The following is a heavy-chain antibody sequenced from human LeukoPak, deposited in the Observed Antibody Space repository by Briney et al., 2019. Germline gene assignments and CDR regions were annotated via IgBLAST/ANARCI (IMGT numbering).Heavy chain of an antibody. CDR2: ISWNSGSI. Sequence: GRSLRLSCAASGFTFDDYAMHWVRQAPGKGLEWVSGISWNSGSIGYADSVKGRFTISRDNAKNSLYLQMNSLRAEDTAVYYCARRREQVSFISRRKDQSFDYWGQGTLVTVSS. CDR1: GFTFDDYA. CDR3: ARRREQVSFISRRKDQSFDY. D-gene: IGHD1-14*01. J-gene: IGHJ4*02. V-gene: IGHV3-9*01.